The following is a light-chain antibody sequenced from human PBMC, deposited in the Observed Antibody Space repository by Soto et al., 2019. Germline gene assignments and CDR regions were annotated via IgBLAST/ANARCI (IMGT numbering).Light chain of an antibody. CDR2: GNN. CDR1: SSNIGAGYD. J-gene: IGLJ1*01. CDR3: QSYATGLSVLYV. V-gene: IGLV1-40*01. Sequence: QSVLTRPPSVSGAPGQRVTISCTGSSSNIGAGYDVHWYQQLPGTAPKLLIYGNNNRPSGVPDRFSGSKSGTSASLAVTGLQAEDEVDYYCQSYATGLSVLYVFGTGTKVTVL.